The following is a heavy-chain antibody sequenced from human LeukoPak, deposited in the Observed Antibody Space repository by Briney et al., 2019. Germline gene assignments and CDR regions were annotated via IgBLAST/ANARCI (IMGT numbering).Heavy chain of an antibody. CDR2: IWYDGTTK. CDR3: ARSLRDSSGYYYDY. D-gene: IGHD3-22*01. V-gene: IGHV3-33*01. CDR1: GFTFSSYG. J-gene: IGHJ4*02. Sequence: PGRSLRLSCAASGFTFSSYGMHWVRQAPGKGLDWVAVIWYDGTTKYYADSVKGRFTISRDNSRNTLYLQMNSLRAEDTAMYYCARSLRDSSGYYYDYWGQGTLVTVSS.